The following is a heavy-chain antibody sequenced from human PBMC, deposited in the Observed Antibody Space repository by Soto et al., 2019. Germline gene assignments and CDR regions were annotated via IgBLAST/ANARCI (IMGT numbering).Heavy chain of an antibody. CDR2: ITPILSMS. J-gene: IGHJ4*02. D-gene: IGHD3-10*01. Sequence: QVQLVQSGADVQRPGSSVRVSCKASGDTFNFYSINWVRQAPGLGLQWMGRITPILSMSNYAPRFQGRVTMTADTSTSTAYMELSSLRSEDTAMYYCATSYGSGYRAFDSWGQGALVTVSS. V-gene: IGHV1-69*02. CDR1: GDTFNFYS. CDR3: ATSYGSGYRAFDS.